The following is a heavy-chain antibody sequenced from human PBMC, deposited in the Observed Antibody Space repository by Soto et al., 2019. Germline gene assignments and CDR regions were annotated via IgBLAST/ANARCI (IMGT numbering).Heavy chain of an antibody. CDR3: ARDRGNPDSFNI. CDR1: GFTFSSYA. Sequence: GGSLRLSCAASGFTFSSYAMTWVRQAPGKGLVWVSHVNSDGSTIVYADSVKGRFTISRDNAKSTLFLQMNSLRVEDTAVYYCARDRGNPDSFNIWGQGTMVTVSS. CDR2: VNSDGSTI. J-gene: IGHJ3*02. D-gene: IGHD3-10*01. V-gene: IGHV3-74*01.